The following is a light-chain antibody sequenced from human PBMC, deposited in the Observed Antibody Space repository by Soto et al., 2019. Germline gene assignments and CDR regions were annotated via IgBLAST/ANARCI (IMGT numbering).Light chain of an antibody. CDR2: DVS. J-gene: IGLJ1*01. CDR3: CAYADTFYV. V-gene: IGLV2-11*01. CDR1: SSDVGSYKD. Sequence: QSALTQPRSVSGSPGQSVTISRTGTSSDVGSYKDVSWYQHHPGKVPKLMIYDVSERPSGVPDRFSGSKSGNTASLTISGLQAEDEANYYCCAYADTFYVFGTGTKVTVL.